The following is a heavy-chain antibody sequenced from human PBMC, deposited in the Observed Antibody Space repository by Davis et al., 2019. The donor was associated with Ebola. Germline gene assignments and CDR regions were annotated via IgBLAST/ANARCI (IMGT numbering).Heavy chain of an antibody. V-gene: IGHV3-48*02. Sequence: GESLKISCAASGFTFSIYSMNWVRQAPGKGLEWVSYISSSSSTIYYADSVKGRFTISRDNAKNSLYLQMNSLRDEDTAVYYCATGNQDTYYDFWSGSWYFDLWGRGTLVTVSS. CDR2: ISSSSSTI. CDR1: GFTFSIYS. CDR3: ATGNQDTYYDFWSGSWYFDL. J-gene: IGHJ2*01. D-gene: IGHD3-3*01.